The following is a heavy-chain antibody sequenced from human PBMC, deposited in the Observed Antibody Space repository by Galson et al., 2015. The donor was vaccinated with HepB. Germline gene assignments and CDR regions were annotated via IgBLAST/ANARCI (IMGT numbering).Heavy chain of an antibody. CDR3: TLVGVTTVTTFYGMDV. CDR2: IRSKANSYAT. D-gene: IGHD4-17*01. V-gene: IGHV3-73*01. Sequence: SLRLSCAASGFTFSGSAMHWVRQASGKGLEWVGRIRSKANSYATAYAASVKGRFTISRDDSKNTAYLQMNSLKTEDTAVYYCTLVGVTTVTTFYGMDVWGQGTTVTVSS. J-gene: IGHJ6*02. CDR1: GFTFSGSA.